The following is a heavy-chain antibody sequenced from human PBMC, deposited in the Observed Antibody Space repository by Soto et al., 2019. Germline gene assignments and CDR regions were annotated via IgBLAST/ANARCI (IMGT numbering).Heavy chain of an antibody. D-gene: IGHD6-19*01. J-gene: IGHJ4*02. V-gene: IGHV3-30*18. CDR1: GFTFSSYG. Sequence: GGSLRLSCAASGFTFSSYGMHWVRQAPGKGLEWVAVISYDGSNKYYADSVKGRFTISRDNSKNTLYLQMNSLRAEETAVYYCAKEVVMYSSGPVDYWGQGTLVTVSS. CDR3: AKEVVMYSSGPVDY. CDR2: ISYDGSNK.